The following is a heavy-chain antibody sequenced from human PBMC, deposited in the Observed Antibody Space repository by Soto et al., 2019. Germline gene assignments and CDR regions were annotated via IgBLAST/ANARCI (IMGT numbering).Heavy chain of an antibody. CDR2: TYYRSKWYN. CDR3: AGVNYYDGSGYADY. J-gene: IGHJ4*02. D-gene: IGHD3-22*01. V-gene: IGHV6-1*01. CDR1: GDSVSSNSAA. Sequence: SQTLSLTCAISGDSVSSNSAAWNWVRQSPSRGLEWLGRTYYRSKWYNDYAVSVKSRITINPDTSKNQLSLQLNSVTPEDTAVYYCAGVNYYDGSGYADYWGQGTLVTVSS.